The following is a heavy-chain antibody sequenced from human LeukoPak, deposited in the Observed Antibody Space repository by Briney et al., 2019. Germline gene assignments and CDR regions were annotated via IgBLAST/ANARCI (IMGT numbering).Heavy chain of an antibody. CDR2: IYYSGST. D-gene: IGHD1-26*01. CDR1: GGSISSSSYY. Sequence: SETLSLTCTVSGGSISSSSYYWGWIRQPPGKGLEWIGSIYYSGSTYYNPSLKSRVTISVDTSKNQFSLKLSSVTAADTAVYYCARHWPGGRFDYWGQGTLVTVSS. V-gene: IGHV4-39*01. CDR3: ARHWPGGRFDY. J-gene: IGHJ4*02.